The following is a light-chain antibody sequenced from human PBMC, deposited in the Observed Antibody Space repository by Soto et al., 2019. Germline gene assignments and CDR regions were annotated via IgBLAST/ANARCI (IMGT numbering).Light chain of an antibody. J-gene: IGKJ5*01. CDR1: QSVSSY. Sequence: EIVLTQSPATLSLSPGDRATLSCRASQSVSSYLAWYQQKPGQAPRLLIYDASNRATGIPARFSGSGSGTDFTLTISRLEPEDFAVYYCQQRSNWITFGQGTRLEIK. CDR2: DAS. V-gene: IGKV3-11*01. CDR3: QQRSNWIT.